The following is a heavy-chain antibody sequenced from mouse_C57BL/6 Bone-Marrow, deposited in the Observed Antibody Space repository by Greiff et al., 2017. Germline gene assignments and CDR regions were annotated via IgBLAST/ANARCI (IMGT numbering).Heavy chain of an antibody. D-gene: IGHD5-5*01. CDR3: ARLNDYPAY. Sequence: QVQLQQSGAELARPGASVKLSCKASGYTFTSYGISWVKQRTGQGLEWIGEIYPRSGNTYYNEKFKGKATLTADKSSSTAYMKLRSLTSEDSAVYFCARLNDYPAYWGQGTLVTVSA. V-gene: IGHV1-81*01. CDR1: GYTFTSYG. CDR2: IYPRSGNT. J-gene: IGHJ3*01.